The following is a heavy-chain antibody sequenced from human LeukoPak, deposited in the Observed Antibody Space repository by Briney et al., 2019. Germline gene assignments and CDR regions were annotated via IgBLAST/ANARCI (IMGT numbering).Heavy chain of an antibody. CDR3: VKADAFDI. V-gene: IGHV3-30*02. CDR1: GFTFSSYG. J-gene: IGHJ3*02. CDR2: IWYDGSNK. Sequence: GGSLRLSCAASGFTFSSYGMHWVRQAPGKGLEWVAVIWYDGSNKYYADSVKGRFTISRDNSKNTLYLQMNSLRVEDTALYHCVKADAFDIWGQGTMVTVSS.